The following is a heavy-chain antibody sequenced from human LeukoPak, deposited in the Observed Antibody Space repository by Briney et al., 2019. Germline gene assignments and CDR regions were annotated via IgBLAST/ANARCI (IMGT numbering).Heavy chain of an antibody. CDR1: GFTFSSYA. D-gene: IGHD6-19*01. CDR2: ISGSGGST. V-gene: IGHV3-23*01. Sequence: GGSLRLSCAASGFTFSSYAMSWVRQAPGKGLEWVSAISGSGGSTYYADSVKGRFTISRDNSKNTLYLQLNSLRAEDTAVYYCAKDQFSSGLNWFDPWGQGTLVTVSS. J-gene: IGHJ5*02. CDR3: AKDQFSSGLNWFDP.